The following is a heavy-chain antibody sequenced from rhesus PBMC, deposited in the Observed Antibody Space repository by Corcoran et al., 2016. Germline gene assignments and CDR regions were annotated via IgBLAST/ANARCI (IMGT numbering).Heavy chain of an antibody. V-gene: IGHV3-13*01. D-gene: IGHD6-25*01. CDR2: IKNKGNSCTT. Sequence: EVQVVESGGGLAQPGGSLRLSCAASGFTFSNCYMHWVRQAQGKGLEWVGLIKNKGNSCTTEYAAAVKGRFTISRDDSKNTLYLQMSSLKTEDTALYYCTKGRSAAVDSWGQGVLVTVSS. J-gene: IGHJ4*01. CDR1: GFTFSNCY. CDR3: TKGRSAAVDS.